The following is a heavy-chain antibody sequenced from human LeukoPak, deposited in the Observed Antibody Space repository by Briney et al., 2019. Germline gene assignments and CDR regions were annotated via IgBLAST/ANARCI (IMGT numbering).Heavy chain of an antibody. V-gene: IGHV3-21*01. CDR3: AREDASSLDY. J-gene: IGHJ4*02. Sequence: GGSLRLSCAASGFTFSNYGMNWVRQAPGKGLEWVSSISSSSSYIYYADSVKGRFTISRDNAKNSLYLQMNSLRAEDTAVYYCAREDASSLDYWGQGTLVTVSS. CDR2: ISSSSSYI. CDR1: GFTFSNYG.